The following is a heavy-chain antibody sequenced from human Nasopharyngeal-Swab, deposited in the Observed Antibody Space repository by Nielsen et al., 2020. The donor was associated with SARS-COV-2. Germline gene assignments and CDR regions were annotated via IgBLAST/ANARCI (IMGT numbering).Heavy chain of an antibody. Sequence: VRQAPGKGLEWIGEIYHSGSTNYNPSLKSRVTISVDTSKNQLSLKLSSVTAADTAVYYCASYPLTFGGVWGSDAFDIWGQGTMVTVSS. CDR3: ASYPLTFGGVWGSDAFDI. J-gene: IGHJ3*02. V-gene: IGHV4-4*02. CDR2: IYHSGST. D-gene: IGHD3-16*01.